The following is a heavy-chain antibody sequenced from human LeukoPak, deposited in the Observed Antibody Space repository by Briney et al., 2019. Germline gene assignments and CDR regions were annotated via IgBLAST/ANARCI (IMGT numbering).Heavy chain of an antibody. Sequence: ASVKVSCKASGYTFTSYDINWVRQAPGQGLEWMGIISPSGGSTSYAQKFQGRVTMTRDTSTSTVYMELSSLRSEDTAVYYCARGVPCSSTSCYFDYWGQGTLVTVSS. CDR2: ISPSGGST. CDR1: GYTFTSYD. CDR3: ARGVPCSSTSCYFDY. J-gene: IGHJ4*02. D-gene: IGHD2-2*01. V-gene: IGHV1-46*03.